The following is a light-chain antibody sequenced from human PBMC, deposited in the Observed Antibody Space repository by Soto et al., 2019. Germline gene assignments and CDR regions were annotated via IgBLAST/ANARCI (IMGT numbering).Light chain of an antibody. CDR2: GAS. CDR1: QDISKS. J-gene: IGKJ2*01. Sequence: DIQLTQSPSSLSASVGDRVTITCQASQDISKSLNWYQQRQGKAPKLLIHGASSLETGVPSRLSGYGSGTYFTVTISSLQPEDIATYYCQQYDNLLYTFGQGTKLEIK. V-gene: IGKV1-33*01. CDR3: QQYDNLLYT.